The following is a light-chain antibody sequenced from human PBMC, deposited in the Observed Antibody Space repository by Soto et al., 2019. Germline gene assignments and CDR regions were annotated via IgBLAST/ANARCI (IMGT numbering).Light chain of an antibody. V-gene: IGKV2-30*01. CDR3: VQGTHWPWT. CDR1: QGLVYSDGNTF. CDR2: QVS. J-gene: IGKJ1*01. Sequence: DVVMTQSPLSLSVTLGQPASICCRSSQGLVYSDGNTFLNWFHQRPGQSPRRLIYQVSNRDSGVPDRFSGSGSGTDYTLTISRVEAEDVGIYYCVQGTHWPWTFGQGTKVEIK.